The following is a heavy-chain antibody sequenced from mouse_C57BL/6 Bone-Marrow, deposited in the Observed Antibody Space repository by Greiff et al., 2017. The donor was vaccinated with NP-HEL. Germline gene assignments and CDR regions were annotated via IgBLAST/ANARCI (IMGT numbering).Heavy chain of an antibody. Sequence: VQLQQSGPVLVKPGASVKMSCKASGYTFTDYYMNWVKQSHGKSLEWIGVINPYNGGTSYNQKFKGKATLTVDKSSSTAYMELNSLTSEDSAVYYCASPFITTVVAPAMDYWGQGTSVTVSS. CDR2: INPYNGGT. CDR1: GYTFTDYY. V-gene: IGHV1-19*01. J-gene: IGHJ4*01. D-gene: IGHD1-1*01. CDR3: ASPFITTVVAPAMDY.